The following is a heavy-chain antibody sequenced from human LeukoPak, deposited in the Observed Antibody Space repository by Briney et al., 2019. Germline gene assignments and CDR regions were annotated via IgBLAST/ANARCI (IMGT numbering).Heavy chain of an antibody. D-gene: IGHD3-16*01. CDR3: TRRLDD. J-gene: IGHJ4*02. CDR1: GFTFSSYA. V-gene: IGHV3-30*04. Sequence: GGSLRLSCAASGFTFSSYAMHWVRQAPGKGLEWVAVISYDGSNKYYADSVKGRFTISRDNAQNSLYLQMNGLRVEDTAVYYCTRRLDDWGQGTLVTVSS. CDR2: ISYDGSNK.